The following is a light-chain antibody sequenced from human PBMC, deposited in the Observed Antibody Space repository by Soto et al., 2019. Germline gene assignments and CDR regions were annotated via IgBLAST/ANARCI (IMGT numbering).Light chain of an antibody. CDR2: EVS. Sequence: QSALTQPASVSGSPGQSITISCTGTSSDVGGYKYVSWYQQHPGKAAKLMIYEVSNRPSGVSNRFSGSKSGNTASLTISGLQAEDEADYYCTSYTSTRIYVFGTGTKLTVL. CDR3: TSYTSTRIYV. V-gene: IGLV2-14*01. CDR1: SSDVGGYKY. J-gene: IGLJ1*01.